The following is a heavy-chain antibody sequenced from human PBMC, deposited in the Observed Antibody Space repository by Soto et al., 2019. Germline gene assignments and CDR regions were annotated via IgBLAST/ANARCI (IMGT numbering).Heavy chain of an antibody. Sequence: GGSLRLSCAASGFTFDDYAMHWVRQAPGKGLEWVSGISWNSGSIGYADSVKGRFTISRDNAKNSLYLQMNSLRAEDTALYYCAKAGVEDCSGGSCYLFYYYYMDVWGKGTTVTVSS. CDR1: GFTFDDYA. CDR2: ISWNSGSI. CDR3: AKAGVEDCSGGSCYLFYYYYMDV. J-gene: IGHJ6*03. D-gene: IGHD2-15*01. V-gene: IGHV3-9*01.